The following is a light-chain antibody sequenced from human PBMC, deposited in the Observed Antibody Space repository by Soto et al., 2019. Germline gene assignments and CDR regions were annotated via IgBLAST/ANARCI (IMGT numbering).Light chain of an antibody. Sequence: DTQLTQSPSFLSASVGDRVTITCRASQDVSRSVGWYQQKPGKAPKLLISAASTLHSGVPSRFSGSGSGIDFTLTISSLQPEDFATYYCQQLWTYPLTFGGGTKVEI. CDR3: QQLWTYPLT. CDR1: QDVSRS. V-gene: IGKV1-9*01. CDR2: AAS. J-gene: IGKJ4*01.